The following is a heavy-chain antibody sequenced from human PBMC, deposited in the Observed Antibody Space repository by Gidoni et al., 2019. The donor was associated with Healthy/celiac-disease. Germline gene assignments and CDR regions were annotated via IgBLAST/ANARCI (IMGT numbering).Heavy chain of an antibody. CDR3: ARDRGNIVGATIRPRYLDY. J-gene: IGHJ4*02. Sequence: QVQMVQSGAEVKKPGASVKVSCKASGYTFTSYGISWVRQAPGQGLEWMGWISAYNGNTNYAQKLQGRVTMTTDTSTSTAYMELRSLRSDDTAVYYCARDRGNIVGATIRPRYLDYWGQGTLVTVSS. CDR1: GYTFTSYG. D-gene: IGHD1-26*01. V-gene: IGHV1-18*01. CDR2: ISAYNGNT.